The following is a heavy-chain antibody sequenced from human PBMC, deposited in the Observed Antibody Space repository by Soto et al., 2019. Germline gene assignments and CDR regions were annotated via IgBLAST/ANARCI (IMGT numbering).Heavy chain of an antibody. CDR1: GFSFSDFG. CDR3: AKWFGELFDGFDV. V-gene: IGHV3-30*18. Sequence: GGSLRLSCAGSGFSFSDFGMRWVRQAPGKGLEWVAVISYDGSKKNFADSVKGRFAISRDTSKNMLYLQMNSLRPEDTAVYYCAKWFGELFDGFDVWGQGTVVTVSS. J-gene: IGHJ3*01. D-gene: IGHD3-10*01. CDR2: ISYDGSKK.